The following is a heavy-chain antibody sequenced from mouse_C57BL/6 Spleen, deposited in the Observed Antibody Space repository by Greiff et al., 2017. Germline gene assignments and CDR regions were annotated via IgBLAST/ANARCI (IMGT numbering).Heavy chain of an antibody. Sequence: QVHVKQPGAELVMPGASVKLSCTASGYTFTSYWMHWVKQRPGQGLEWIGEIDPSDSYTNYNQKFKGKSTLTVDKSSSTAYMQLSSLTSEDSAVYYCARLRDYYGAMDYWGQGTSVTVSS. CDR2: IDPSDSYT. D-gene: IGHD1-1*01. J-gene: IGHJ4*01. CDR1: GYTFTSYW. V-gene: IGHV1-69*01. CDR3: ARLRDYYGAMDY.